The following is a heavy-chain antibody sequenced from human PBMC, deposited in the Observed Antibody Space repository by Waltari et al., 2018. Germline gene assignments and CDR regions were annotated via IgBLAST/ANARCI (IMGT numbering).Heavy chain of an antibody. CDR2: IMTDGSEE. V-gene: IGHV3-7*01. CDR3: ARDQWFAFDI. Sequence: EVQLVESGGGLVQPGGSLRLSCAASGFTLSSYWMRWVRQAPGKGVEWVANIMTDGSEEYYVDSVRGRFTISRDNAKNSLFLQMNSLRPEDTAVYYCARDQWFAFDIWGQGTMVTVSS. CDR1: GFTLSSYW. D-gene: IGHD3-22*01. J-gene: IGHJ3*02.